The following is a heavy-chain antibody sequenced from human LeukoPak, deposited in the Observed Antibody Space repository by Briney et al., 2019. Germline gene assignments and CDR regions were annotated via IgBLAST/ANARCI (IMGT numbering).Heavy chain of an antibody. CDR1: GFTFSSYE. V-gene: IGHV3-48*03. Sequence: GGSLRLSCAASGFTFSSYEMNWVRQAPGKRLEWVSYISSSGSTIYYADSVKGRFTISRDNAKNSLYLQMNSLRAEDTAVYYCARQIRWYTAFDIWGQGTMVTVSS. CDR2: ISSSGSTI. D-gene: IGHD4-23*01. CDR3: ARQIRWYTAFDI. J-gene: IGHJ3*02.